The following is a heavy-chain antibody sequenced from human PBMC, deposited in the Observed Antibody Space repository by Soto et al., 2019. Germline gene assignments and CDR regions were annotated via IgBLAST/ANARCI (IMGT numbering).Heavy chain of an antibody. D-gene: IGHD1-26*01. CDR1: GGSISSYY. J-gene: IGHJ6*03. Sequence: SETLSLTCTVSGGSISSYYWSWIRQPPGKGLEWIGYIYYSGSTNYNPSLKSRVTISVDTSKNQFSLKLSSVTAADTAVYYCARVLNSGSYSWGYYYCMDVWGKGTTVTVSS. CDR2: IYYSGST. CDR3: ARVLNSGSYSWGYYYCMDV. V-gene: IGHV4-59*01.